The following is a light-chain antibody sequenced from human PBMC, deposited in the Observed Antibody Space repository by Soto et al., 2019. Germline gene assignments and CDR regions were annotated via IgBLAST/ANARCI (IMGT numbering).Light chain of an antibody. CDR1: QSISSF. V-gene: IGKV1-39*01. CDR3: QQRYSIPPWT. CDR2: AAS. J-gene: IGKJ1*01. Sequence: DIQMTQSPSSLSASIGDRVTITCRASQSISSFLSWYQQKSGKAPKLLIYAASNLQSGVASRFSGSGSGTDFTLSISSLQPYDSATYRCQQRYSIPPWTVGQGTKVDSK.